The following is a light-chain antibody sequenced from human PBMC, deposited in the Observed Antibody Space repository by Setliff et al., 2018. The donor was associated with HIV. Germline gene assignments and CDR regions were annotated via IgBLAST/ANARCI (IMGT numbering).Light chain of an antibody. J-gene: IGLJ1*01. CDR2: DVS. CDR3: SSYTSTSLYV. CDR1: SSDVGTYNF. V-gene: IGLV2-14*03. Sequence: QSALAQPASVSGSPGQSITISCTGTSSDVGTYNFVSWYQQHPGKAPKLMIYDVSNRPSGVSNRFSGSKSGNTASLTISGLQAEDEADYYCSSYTSTSLYVFGTGTKVT.